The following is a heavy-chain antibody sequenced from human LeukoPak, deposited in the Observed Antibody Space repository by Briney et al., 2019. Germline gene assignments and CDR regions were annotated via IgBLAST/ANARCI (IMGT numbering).Heavy chain of an antibody. J-gene: IGHJ4*02. D-gene: IGHD4-17*01. V-gene: IGHV4-34*01. Sequence: KPSETLSLTCAVYGGSFSGYYWSWIRQPPGKGLEWIGEINHSGSTNYNPSLKSRVTISVDTSKNQFSLKLSSVTAADTAVYYCARGWYGDHASPDYWGQGTLVTVSS. CDR3: ARGWYGDHASPDY. CDR1: GGSFSGYY. CDR2: INHSGST.